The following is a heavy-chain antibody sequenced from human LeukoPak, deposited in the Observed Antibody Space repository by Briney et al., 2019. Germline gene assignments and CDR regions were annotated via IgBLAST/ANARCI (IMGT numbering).Heavy chain of an antibody. V-gene: IGHV3-30*18. J-gene: IGHJ4*02. CDR1: GLLHRSYG. CDR3: AKDLRRLAAGSFLSHFDY. CDR2: ISYERSNK. Sequence: GITLRLPYAVCGLLHRSYGMLGVPHPSAKGREGVTVISYERSNKYCAVSVKGRFTISRDNSKNTLYLQMNSLRAEDTAVYYCAKDLRRLAAGSFLSHFDYWGQGTLVTVSS. D-gene: IGHD6-13*01.